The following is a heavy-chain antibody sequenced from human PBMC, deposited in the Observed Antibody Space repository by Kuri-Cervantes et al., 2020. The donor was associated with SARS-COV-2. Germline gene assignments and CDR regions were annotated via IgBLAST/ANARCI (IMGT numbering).Heavy chain of an antibody. CDR1: GFTVSSNY. CDR2: IYSGGST. D-gene: IGHD3-22*01. J-gene: IGHJ4*02. V-gene: IGHV3-66*01. Sequence: GGSLRLSCAASGFTVSSNYMSWVRQAPGKGLEWVSVIYSGGSTYYADSVKGRFTISRDNSKNTLYLQMNSLRAEDTAVYYCARDSSGYSWPIDYWGQGTLVTVSS. CDR3: ARDSSGYSWPIDY.